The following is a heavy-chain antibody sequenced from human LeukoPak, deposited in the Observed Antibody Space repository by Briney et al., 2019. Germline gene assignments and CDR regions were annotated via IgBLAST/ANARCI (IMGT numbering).Heavy chain of an antibody. J-gene: IGHJ3*02. CDR3: ARDSGYDYDGAFDI. V-gene: IGHV3-48*04. D-gene: IGHD5-12*01. CDR1: GFTFSSYS. CDR2: ISSSSSTI. Sequence: GSLRLSCAASGFTFSSYSMNWVRQAPGKGLEWVSYISSSSSTIYYADSVKGRFTISRDNAKNSLYLQMNSLRAEDTAVYYCARDSGYDYDGAFDIWGQGTMVTVSS.